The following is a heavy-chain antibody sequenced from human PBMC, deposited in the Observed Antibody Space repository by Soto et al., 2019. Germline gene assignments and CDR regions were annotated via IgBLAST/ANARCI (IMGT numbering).Heavy chain of an antibody. CDR2: IVVGSGNT. CDR1: GFTFTSSA. Sequence: GASVKVSCKASGFTFTSSAVQWVRQARGQRLEWIGWIVVGSGNTNYAQKFQERVTITRDMSTSTAYMELSSLRSEDTAVYYCAAGAYSGSNYYYYGMDVWGQGTTVTVSS. J-gene: IGHJ6*02. CDR3: AAGAYSGSNYYYYGMDV. V-gene: IGHV1-58*01. D-gene: IGHD1-26*01.